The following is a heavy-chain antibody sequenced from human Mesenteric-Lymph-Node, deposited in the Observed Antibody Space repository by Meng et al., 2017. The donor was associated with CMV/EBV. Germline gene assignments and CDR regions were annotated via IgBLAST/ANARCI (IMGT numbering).Heavy chain of an antibody. Sequence: GESLKISCAASGFTVSSNYMSWVRQAPGKGLEWVSVIYSGGSTYYADSVKGRFTISRDNSKNTLYLQMNSLRAEDTAVYYCATDRRIYGMDVWGQGTTVTVSS. CDR2: IYSGGST. CDR3: ATDRRIYGMDV. V-gene: IGHV3-53*01. J-gene: IGHJ6*02. D-gene: IGHD2/OR15-2a*01. CDR1: GFTVSSNY.